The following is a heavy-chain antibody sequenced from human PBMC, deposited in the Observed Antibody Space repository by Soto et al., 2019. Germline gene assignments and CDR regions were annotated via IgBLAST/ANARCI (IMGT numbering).Heavy chain of an antibody. CDR1: GASISSGRSY. CDR2: MFYSGST. Sequence: QVQLQESGPGLVKPSQTLYLTCTVSGASISSGRSYWSWIRPHQGKGLEWIGYMFYSGSTYYHPSLKSRVNISADTSKNPLSLRLTSVTPADTAMYYCARDNGYGHFDSWGQGTLVTVSS. V-gene: IGHV4-31*03. J-gene: IGHJ4*02. D-gene: IGHD5-12*01. CDR3: ARDNGYGHFDS.